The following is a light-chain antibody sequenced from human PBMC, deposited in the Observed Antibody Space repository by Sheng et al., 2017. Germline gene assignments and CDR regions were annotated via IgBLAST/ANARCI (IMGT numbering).Light chain of an antibody. J-gene: IGKJ1*01. CDR3: KQYSLYWT. Sequence: AIQLTQSPPSLSASVGDRVTITCRASQGPRRALAWYQQKPGKAPKLLIYKASNLGGGVPSRFSGSGSGTEFTLTITSLQPDDFAVYYCKQYSLYWTFGQGTKVEI. CDR1: QGPRRA. CDR2: KAS. V-gene: IGKV1-13*02.